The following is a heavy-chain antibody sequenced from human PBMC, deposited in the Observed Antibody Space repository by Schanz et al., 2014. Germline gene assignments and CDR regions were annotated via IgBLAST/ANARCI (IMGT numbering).Heavy chain of an antibody. CDR3: ARDRRFFDRDDLYYFDS. CDR2: ISAYNGNT. V-gene: IGHV1-18*01. CDR1: GYTFTSYG. J-gene: IGHJ4*02. Sequence: QVQLVQSGAEVKKPGASVKVSCKAFGYTFTSYGISWVRQAPGQGLEWMGWISAYNGNTKYPQKLQGRVTMTTDTSTSTAYMELRSLRSDDTAVYYCARDRRFFDRDDLYYFDSWGQGTLVTVSS. D-gene: IGHD3-3*01.